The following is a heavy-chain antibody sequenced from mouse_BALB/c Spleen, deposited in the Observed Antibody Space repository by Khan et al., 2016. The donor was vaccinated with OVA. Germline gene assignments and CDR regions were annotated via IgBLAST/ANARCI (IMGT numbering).Heavy chain of an antibody. CDR2: ISYSGST. Sequence: QLEESGPGLVKPSQSLSLTCTVTGYSITSEYAWNWIRQFPGNKLEWMGYISYSGSTSYNPPLKSRISVTRDTSKNQFFLQLNYVTNEDTATYYCGRSVYYFYAYAIYYWGQGTSVTVSS. D-gene: IGHD2-2*01. CDR3: GRSVYYFYAYAIYY. J-gene: IGHJ4*01. CDR1: GYSITSEYA. V-gene: IGHV3-2*02.